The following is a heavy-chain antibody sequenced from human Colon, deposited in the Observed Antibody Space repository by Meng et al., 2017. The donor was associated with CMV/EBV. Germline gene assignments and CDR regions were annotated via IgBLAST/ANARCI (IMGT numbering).Heavy chain of an antibody. CDR3: ARGSGPLFPGAFDI. CDR2: IYSGGPM. V-gene: IGHV3-53*01. J-gene: IGHJ3*02. Sequence: GGSLRLSCAGSPFNVVNTYMSWVRQAPGKGLEWVALIYSGGPMHYADSVKGRFTISRDNSKNILYLQMNSLRADDTAVYYCARGSGPLFPGAFDIWAQGTMVTVSS. D-gene: IGHD3-10*02. CDR1: PFNVVNTY.